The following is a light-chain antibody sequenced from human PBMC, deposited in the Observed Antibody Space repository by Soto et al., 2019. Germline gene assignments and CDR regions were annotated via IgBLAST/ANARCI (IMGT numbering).Light chain of an antibody. CDR3: QQYDKWPRT. V-gene: IGKV3-15*01. Sequence: VMTQSPATLYVSPGERAALPFRASQSVSTNLAWYQQKPGQPPRLLIYFASTRATAVPARFTAGGSGTEFTLTISSLQSDDLAVYYCQQYDKWPRTFGQGTKVDIK. CDR1: QSVSTN. CDR2: FAS. J-gene: IGKJ1*01.